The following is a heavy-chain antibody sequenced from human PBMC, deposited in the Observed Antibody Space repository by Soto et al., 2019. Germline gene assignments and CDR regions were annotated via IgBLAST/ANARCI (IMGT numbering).Heavy chain of an antibody. V-gene: IGHV4-59*01. D-gene: IGHD4-17*01. Sequence: PSETLSLTCTVSGSSISPFYWSWIRQPPGKGLEWIGYIYYTGSTKYNPSLKSRVTLSLGTSRNQLSLKLSSVTAADTAVYFCTRVGGYYGDYPNFDYWGPGTLVTVSS. J-gene: IGHJ4*02. CDR2: IYYTGST. CDR1: GSSISPFY. CDR3: TRVGGYYGDYPNFDY.